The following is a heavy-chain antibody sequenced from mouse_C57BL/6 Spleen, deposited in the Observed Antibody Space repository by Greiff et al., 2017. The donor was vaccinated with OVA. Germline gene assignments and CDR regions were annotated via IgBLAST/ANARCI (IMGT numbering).Heavy chain of an antibody. J-gene: IGHJ2*01. Sequence: EVKLEESGGGLVKPGGSLKLSCAASGFTFSDYGMHWVRQAPEKGLEWVAYISSGSSTIYYADTVKGRFTISRDNAKNTLFLQMTSLRSEDTAMNYCARELGRRYFDYWGQGTTLTVSS. D-gene: IGHD4-1*01. V-gene: IGHV5-17*01. CDR1: GFTFSDYG. CDR2: ISSGSSTI. CDR3: ARELGRRYFDY.